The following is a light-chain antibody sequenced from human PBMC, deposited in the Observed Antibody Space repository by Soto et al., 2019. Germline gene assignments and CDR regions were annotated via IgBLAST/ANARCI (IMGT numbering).Light chain of an antibody. CDR1: QGISRW. CDR2: AAS. V-gene: IGKV1-12*01. J-gene: IGKJ3*01. CDR3: QQAYNFPFT. Sequence: DIQMTQSPSSVSASVGDRITITCRASQGISRWLAWYQQKPGRAPKLLIYAASNLQTGVPSRFSGSGSGTDFALTITSLQAEDFAPYHCQQAYNFPFTFGPGTKVDI.